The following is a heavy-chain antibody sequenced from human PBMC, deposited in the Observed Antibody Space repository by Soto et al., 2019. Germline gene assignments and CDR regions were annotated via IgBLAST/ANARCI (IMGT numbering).Heavy chain of an antibody. J-gene: IGHJ4*02. CDR2: IYTSGST. D-gene: IGHD3-16*01. Sequence: SETLSLTCTVSGGSISSYYWSWIRQPAGKGLEWIGRIYTSGSTNYNPSLKSRVTMSVDTSKNQFSLKLSSVTAADTAVYYCASSYPYDYVWGSSFDYCGQRTLFTVSS. V-gene: IGHV4-4*07. CDR1: GGSISSYY. CDR3: ASSYPYDYVWGSSFDY.